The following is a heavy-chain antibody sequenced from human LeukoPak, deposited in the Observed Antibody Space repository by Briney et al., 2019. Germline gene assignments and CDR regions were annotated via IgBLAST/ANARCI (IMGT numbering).Heavy chain of an antibody. D-gene: IGHD5-12*01. CDR1: GFTFSSYA. CDR3: ARDRMIVATRRRMGDGGNYYYGMDV. Sequence: GGSLRLSCAASGFTFSSYAMHWVRQAPGKGLEWVAVISYDGSNKYYADSVKGRFTISRDNSKNTLYLQMNSLRAEDTAVYYCARDRMIVATRRRMGDGGNYYYGMDVWGQGTTVTVSS. V-gene: IGHV3-30*04. J-gene: IGHJ6*02. CDR2: ISYDGSNK.